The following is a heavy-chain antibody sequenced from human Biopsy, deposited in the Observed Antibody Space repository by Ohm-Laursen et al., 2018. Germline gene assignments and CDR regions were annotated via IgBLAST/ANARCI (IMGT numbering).Heavy chain of an antibody. J-gene: IGHJ3*02. CDR1: GGSMSSYY. D-gene: IGHD5/OR15-5a*01. V-gene: IGHV4-59*01. CDR3: ARGEAGVYDALDI. Sequence: GTLSLTCTVSGGSMSSYYWTWIRQPPGKGLEWIGYIYNSGSSNYNPSLKSRVTISVAVDTSKSQFSLRLSSVTAADTAMYYCARGEAGVYDALDIWGQGTMVIVSS. CDR2: IYNSGSS.